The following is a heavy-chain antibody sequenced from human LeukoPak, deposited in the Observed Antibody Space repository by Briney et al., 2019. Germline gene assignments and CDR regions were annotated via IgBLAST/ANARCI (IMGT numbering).Heavy chain of an antibody. CDR1: GFTVSTNY. J-gene: IGHJ4*02. V-gene: IGHV3-66*02. CDR2: VYGGNTS. CDR3: ARAYGSNFNDY. D-gene: IGHD6-13*01. Sequence: GGSLRLSCAASGFTVSTNYVSWVRQAPGKGLEWVSVVYGGNTSYYADSVKGRFTISRDTSKNTVHLQMNSLRTEDTAVYYCARAYGSNFNDYWGQGTLVTVSS.